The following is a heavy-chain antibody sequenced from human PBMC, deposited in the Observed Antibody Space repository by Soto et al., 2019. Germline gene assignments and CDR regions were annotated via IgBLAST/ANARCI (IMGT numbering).Heavy chain of an antibody. Sequence: ASVKVSCKASGYTFTSYAMHWVRQAPGQRLEWMGWINAGNGNTKYSQKFQGRVTITRDTSASTAYMELSSLRSEDTAVYYCARALHYDFWRGGPKFDYWGQGTLVTV. D-gene: IGHD3-3*01. CDR2: INAGNGNT. CDR3: ARALHYDFWRGGPKFDY. V-gene: IGHV1-3*01. CDR1: GYTFTSYA. J-gene: IGHJ4*02.